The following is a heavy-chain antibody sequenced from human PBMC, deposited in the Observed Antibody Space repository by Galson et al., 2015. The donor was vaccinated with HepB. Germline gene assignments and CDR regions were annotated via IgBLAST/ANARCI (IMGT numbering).Heavy chain of an antibody. Sequence: SLRLSCAASGFSFSSYGMYWVRQAPGKGLEWVAVISSDGRNKYYADSVKGRFTVSRDNSKNTLYLQMNSLRAEDAAVYYCAKDMYQLLKHGFDSWGQGALVTVSS. CDR2: ISSDGRNK. J-gene: IGHJ4*02. V-gene: IGHV3-30*18. CDR3: AKDMYQLLKHGFDS. CDR1: GFSFSSYG. D-gene: IGHD2-2*01.